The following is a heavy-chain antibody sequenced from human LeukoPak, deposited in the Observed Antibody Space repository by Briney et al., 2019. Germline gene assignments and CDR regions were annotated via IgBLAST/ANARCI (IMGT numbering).Heavy chain of an antibody. V-gene: IGHV4-59*12. CDR3: ARRGAWHAFDI. CDR1: GGSISSYY. D-gene: IGHD5-12*01. J-gene: IGHJ3*02. Sequence: SETLSLTCTVSGGSISSYYWSWIRQPPGKGLEWIGYIYYSGSTNYNPSLKSRVTISVDTSKNQFSLKLSSVTAADTAVYYCARRGAWHAFDIWGQGTMVTVSS. CDR2: IYYSGST.